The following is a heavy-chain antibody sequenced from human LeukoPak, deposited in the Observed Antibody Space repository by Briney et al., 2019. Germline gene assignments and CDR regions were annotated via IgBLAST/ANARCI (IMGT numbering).Heavy chain of an antibody. Sequence: ASVKVSCKVSGYTLTELSMHWVRQAPGKGLEWMGGFYPEDGETLYAQKFQGRVTMTEDTSTDTAYMELSSLRSEDTAVYYCATDSPYCSSTSCYSFDYWGQGTLVTVSS. D-gene: IGHD2-2*01. CDR3: ATDSPYCSSTSCYSFDY. V-gene: IGHV1-24*01. CDR1: GYTLTELS. CDR2: FYPEDGET. J-gene: IGHJ4*02.